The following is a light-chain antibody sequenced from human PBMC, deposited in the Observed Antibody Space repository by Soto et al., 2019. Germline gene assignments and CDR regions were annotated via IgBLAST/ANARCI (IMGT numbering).Light chain of an antibody. CDR1: QGISSY. CDR2: AAS. J-gene: IGKJ5*01. Sequence: DIQLTQSPSFLSASVGDTVTITCRANQGISSYLAWYQQKPGKAPKLLIYAASTLQSGVPSRFSGSGSGTEFTLTISSLQPEDFATYYCQHLNSFPLTFGPGTRLEIK. V-gene: IGKV1-9*01. CDR3: QHLNSFPLT.